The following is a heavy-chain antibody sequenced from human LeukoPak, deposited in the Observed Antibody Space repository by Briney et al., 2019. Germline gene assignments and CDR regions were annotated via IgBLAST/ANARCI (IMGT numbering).Heavy chain of an antibody. Sequence: ASVKVSCKASGYTFTSYYIHWVRQAPGQGLEWMAIINPSGGSTSYAQKFQGRVTMTRDTSTSTVYMELSSLGSEDTAVYYCARVGGVPTGFDPWGQGTLVTVSS. CDR1: GYTFTSYY. V-gene: IGHV1-46*01. CDR2: INPSGGST. CDR3: ARVGGVPTGFDP. J-gene: IGHJ5*02. D-gene: IGHD5-12*01.